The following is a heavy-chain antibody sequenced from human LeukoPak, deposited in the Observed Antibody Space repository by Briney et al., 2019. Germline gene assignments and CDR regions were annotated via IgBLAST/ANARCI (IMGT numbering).Heavy chain of an antibody. CDR1: GFTFSSYA. CDR3: AKEGPTMVRGVILPDYYYYYGMDV. CDR2: ISGSGGST. V-gene: IGHV3-23*01. D-gene: IGHD3-10*01. J-gene: IGHJ6*02. Sequence: GGSLRLSCAASGFTFSSYAMSWVRQAPGKGLEWASAISGSGGSTYYADSVKGRFTIYRDNSKNTLYLQMNSLRAEDTAVYYCAKEGPTMVRGVILPDYYYYYGMDVWGQGTTVTVSS.